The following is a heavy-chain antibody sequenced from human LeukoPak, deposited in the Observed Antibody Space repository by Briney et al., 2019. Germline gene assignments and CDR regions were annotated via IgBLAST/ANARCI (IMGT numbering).Heavy chain of an antibody. J-gene: IGHJ4*02. CDR1: GGSISSSSYY. CDR2: IYYSGST. V-gene: IGHV4-39*07. Sequence: PSETLSLTCTVSGGSISSSSYYWGWIRQPPGKGLEWIGSIYYSGSTYYNPSLKSRVTISVDRSKNQFSLKLSSVTAADTAVYYCARIRGTTRNFDYWGQGTLVTVSS. CDR3: ARIRGTTRNFDY. D-gene: IGHD1-26*01.